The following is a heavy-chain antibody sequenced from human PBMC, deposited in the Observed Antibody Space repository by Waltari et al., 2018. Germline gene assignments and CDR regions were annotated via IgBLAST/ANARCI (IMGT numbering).Heavy chain of an antibody. J-gene: IGHJ4*02. CDR3: GRTLKLRYFDWLLGY. Sequence: QVQLVQSGAEVKKPGASVKVSCKASGYTFTSYGISWVRQAPGQGLEWMGWISAYNGNTNYAQKLQGRVTMTTDTSTSTAYMELRSLRSDDTAVYYCGRTLKLRYFDWLLGYWGQGTLVTVSS. CDR1: GYTFTSYG. V-gene: IGHV1-18*04. D-gene: IGHD3-9*01. CDR2: ISAYNGNT.